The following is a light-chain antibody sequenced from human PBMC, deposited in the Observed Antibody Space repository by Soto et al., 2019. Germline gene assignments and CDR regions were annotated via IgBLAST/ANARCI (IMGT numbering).Light chain of an antibody. Sequence: EIVMTQSPLTLPVTPGEAASISCRSSQSLLHSNGNTYLAWYLQKPGQSPQLLIYLGSNRASGVPDRFSGSGSGTDFTLIISRVEAEDVGVYYCMQGLQIPQTFGPGTKVDIK. J-gene: IGKJ3*01. CDR1: QSLLHSNGNTY. CDR2: LGS. V-gene: IGKV2-28*01. CDR3: MQGLQIPQT.